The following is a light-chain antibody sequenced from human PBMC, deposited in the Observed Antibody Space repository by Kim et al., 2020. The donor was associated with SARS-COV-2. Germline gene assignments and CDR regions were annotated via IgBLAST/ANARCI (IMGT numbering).Light chain of an antibody. CDR1: NSNIGNYY. CDR3: EAWDDSLSGWV. CDR2: RNN. Sequence: ELTQPPSASETPGQRVTISCSGSNSNIGNYYVYWYQVFPRMAPKLLIYRNNQRSSGVPDRFSGSKSGTSASLAISGLRSEDEADYYCEAWDDSLSGWVFGGGTQLTVL. V-gene: IGLV1-47*01. J-gene: IGLJ3*02.